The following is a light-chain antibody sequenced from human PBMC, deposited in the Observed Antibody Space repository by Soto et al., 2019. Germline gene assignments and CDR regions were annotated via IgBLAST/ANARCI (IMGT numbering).Light chain of an antibody. Sequence: QSALTQPASVSGSPGQSIALSCTGSRSDFGSFDLVSWYQQHPDKAPRLIIYGGTKRPSGASTRFSGSKSANTASLTISGLQAEDEAQYYCCSYVFGATDVVFGGGTKLTVL. CDR1: RSDFGSFDL. CDR3: CSYVFGATDVV. V-gene: IGLV2-23*01. J-gene: IGLJ2*01. CDR2: GGT.